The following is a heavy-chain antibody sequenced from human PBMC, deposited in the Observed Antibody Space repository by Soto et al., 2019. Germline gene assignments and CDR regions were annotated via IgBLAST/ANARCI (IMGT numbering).Heavy chain of an antibody. CDR3: ARDASKDCLGGSGGSCYLDF. J-gene: IGHJ4*02. D-gene: IGHD2-15*01. V-gene: IGHV3-33*01. Sequence: GGSLRLSCAASGFTFSSYGMHWVRQAPGKGLEWVTIIWYDGSNEHYAESVKGRFTISRDNSKNTLYLQMNSLRAEDTAIYYCARDASKDCLGGSGGSCYLDFWGQGTLVTVSS. CDR1: GFTFSSYG. CDR2: IWYDGSNE.